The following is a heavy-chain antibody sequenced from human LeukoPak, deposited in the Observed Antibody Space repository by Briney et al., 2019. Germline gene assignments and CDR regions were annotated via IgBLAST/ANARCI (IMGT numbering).Heavy chain of an antibody. CDR2: INHSGST. D-gene: IGHD4-23*01. CDR1: GGSFSGYY. Sequence: PSETLSLTCAVYGGSFSGYYWSWIRQPPDKGLEWIGEINHSGSTNYIPSLKSRVTISVDTSKNQFSLKLSFVTAADTAVYFCVRRWYGDFGRAIDSWGQGTLVTVSP. CDR3: VRRWYGDFGRAIDS. J-gene: IGHJ4*02. V-gene: IGHV4-34*01.